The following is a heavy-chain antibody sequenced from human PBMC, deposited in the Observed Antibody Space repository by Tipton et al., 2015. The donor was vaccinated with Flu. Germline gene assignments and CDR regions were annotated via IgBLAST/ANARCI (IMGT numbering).Heavy chain of an antibody. Sequence: SLRLSCAASGFALTGFTFDDFAMHWVRQVPGKGLEWVSGISWNGVRTHYADSVKGRFTISRDNAKNSLYLQMNSLRAEDTAFYYCAKDMWSGGGSDWTGGGLDVWGQGTTVTVSS. CDR2: ISWNGVRT. CDR3: AKDMWSGGGSDWTGGGLDV. CDR1: GFALTGFTFDDFA. D-gene: IGHD2-21*01. J-gene: IGHJ6*02. V-gene: IGHV3-9*01.